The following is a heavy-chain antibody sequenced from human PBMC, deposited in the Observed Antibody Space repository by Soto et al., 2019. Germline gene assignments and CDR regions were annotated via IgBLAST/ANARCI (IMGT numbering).Heavy chain of an antibody. V-gene: IGHV1-58*01. CDR3: AAAEDLGYCSSTSCPVAKYYYYGMDV. CDR2: IVVGSGNT. Sequence: GASVKVSCKASGFTFTSSAVQWVRQARGQRLEWIGWIVVGSGNTNYAQKFQERVTITRDMSTSTAYMELSSLRSEDTAVYYCAAAEDLGYCSSTSCPVAKYYYYGMDVWGQGTTVTVSS. J-gene: IGHJ6*02. D-gene: IGHD2-2*01. CDR1: GFTFTSSA.